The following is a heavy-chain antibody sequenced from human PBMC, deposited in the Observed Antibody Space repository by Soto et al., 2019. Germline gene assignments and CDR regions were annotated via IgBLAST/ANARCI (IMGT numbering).Heavy chain of an antibody. CDR1: GFPFSTYG. V-gene: IGHV3-33*01. CDR2: IVSDGSAK. D-gene: IGHD1-1*01. J-gene: IGHJ3*02. Sequence: QVQLVESGGGVVQPGTSLRLSCAVSGFPFSTYGFHWVRQPPGKGLEWVAVIVSDGSAKYHADSVEGRFTISRDNSKDTLYLQMNSLRAEDTAVYYCARDDAFGNENGFDIWAKGQWSPSLQ. CDR3: ARDDAFGNENGFDI.